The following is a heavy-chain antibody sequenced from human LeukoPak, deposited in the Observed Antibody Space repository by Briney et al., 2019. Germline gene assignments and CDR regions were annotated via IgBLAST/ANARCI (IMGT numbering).Heavy chain of an antibody. J-gene: IGHJ5*02. Sequence: PGGSLRLSCAASGFTFSSYAMHWVRQAPGKGLEWVAVISYDGSNKDYADSVKGRFTISRDNSKNTLYLQMNSLRAEDTAVYYCARDQRLVGFDPWGQGTLVTVSS. CDR2: ISYDGSNK. V-gene: IGHV3-30-3*01. D-gene: IGHD6-13*01. CDR1: GFTFSSYA. CDR3: ARDQRLVGFDP.